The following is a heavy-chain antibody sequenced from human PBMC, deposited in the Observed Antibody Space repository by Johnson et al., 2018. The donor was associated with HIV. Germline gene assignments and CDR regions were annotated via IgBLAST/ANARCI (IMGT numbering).Heavy chain of an antibody. CDR1: GFTFSDYY. CDR2: ISSRSGITI. Sequence: QMQLVESGGGLVQPGGSLRLSCATSGFTFSDYYMTWIRQAPGKGLEWVSYISSRSGITIYSADSVRGRFTLSRDNAKTSLYLQMSSLRAEDTAVYDCAREDLGTPPAGGRNAFDIRGQGTMVTVSS. CDR3: AREDLGTPPAGGRNAFDI. D-gene: IGHD7-27*01. V-gene: IGHV3-11*04. J-gene: IGHJ3*02.